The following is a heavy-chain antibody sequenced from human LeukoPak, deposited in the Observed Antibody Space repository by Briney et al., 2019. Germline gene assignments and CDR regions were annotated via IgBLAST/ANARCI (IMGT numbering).Heavy chain of an antibody. CDR1: GFTFSSYA. D-gene: IGHD3/OR15-3a*01. J-gene: IGHJ6*03. CDR3: AKGPGLNYYYYMDV. V-gene: IGHV3-23*01. CDR2: ISGSGGST. Sequence: GGSLRLSCAASGFTFSSYAMSWVRQAPGKGLEWVSAISGSGGSTYYADSVKGRFTISRDNSKNTLYLQMNSLRAEDTAVYYCAKGPGLNYYYYMDVSGKGTTVTVSS.